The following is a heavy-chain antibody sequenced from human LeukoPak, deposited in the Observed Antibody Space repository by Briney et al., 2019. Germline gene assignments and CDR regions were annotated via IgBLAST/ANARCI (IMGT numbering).Heavy chain of an antibody. J-gene: IGHJ4*02. CDR3: GRGSTMRDC. V-gene: IGHV3-7*01. CDR2: IKQDGSEK. CDR1: GFTFSNYW. Sequence: GGSLRLSCAASGFTFSNYWMSWVRQAPGKGLEWVANIKQDGSEKYYVDSVKGRFTISRDNAKNSLHLQMDSLRAEDTAVYYCGRGSTMRDCCGQGTLVTVSS. D-gene: IGHD2-2*01.